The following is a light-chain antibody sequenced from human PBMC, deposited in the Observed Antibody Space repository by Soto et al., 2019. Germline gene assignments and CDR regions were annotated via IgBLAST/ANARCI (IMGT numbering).Light chain of an antibody. J-gene: IGLJ2*01. CDR3: AAWDDSLSGPV. Sequence: QSVLTQPPSASGTPGQRVTISCSGSSSNIGSNYVYWYQQLPGTAPKLLIYRNNQRPSGVPDRFSGSKSGTSASLAISGLRSEDEADYYCAAWDDSLSGPVFGGGTQLXVL. CDR1: SSNIGSNY. V-gene: IGLV1-47*01. CDR2: RNN.